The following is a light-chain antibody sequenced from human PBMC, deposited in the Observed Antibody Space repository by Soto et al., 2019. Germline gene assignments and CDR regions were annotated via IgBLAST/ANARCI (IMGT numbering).Light chain of an antibody. CDR3: QQANTFPFT. CDR2: AAS. J-gene: IGKJ2*01. Sequence: DIQMTQSPSSVSASIGDRVTITCRASQHISTWLVWYQQKAGKAPQLLIYAASSLQSGVPSRFSGSGSGTDFTLTISSLQPDDSATYDCQQANTFPFTFGQGTRLEI. CDR1: QHISTW. V-gene: IGKV1-12*01.